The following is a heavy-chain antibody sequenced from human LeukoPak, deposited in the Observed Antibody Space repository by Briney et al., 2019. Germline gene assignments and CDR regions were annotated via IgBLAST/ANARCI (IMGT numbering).Heavy chain of an antibody. D-gene: IGHD3-3*01. CDR3: ARDRYYDVLGRDAFDL. CDR2: ISYDGSYK. Sequence: GGSLRLSCAASGFTFSNYAIHWVRQAPGKGLEWVAVISYDGSYKLYADSVKGRFTISRDNSKNTLYLQMDSLRADDTAVYYCARDRYYDVLGRDAFDLWGQGTMVTVSS. J-gene: IGHJ3*01. V-gene: IGHV3-30-3*01. CDR1: GFTFSNYA.